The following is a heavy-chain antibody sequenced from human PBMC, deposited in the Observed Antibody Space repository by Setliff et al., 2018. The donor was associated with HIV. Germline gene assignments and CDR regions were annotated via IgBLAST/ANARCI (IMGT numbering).Heavy chain of an antibody. CDR2: IIPISDMT. V-gene: IGHV1-69*10. J-gene: IGHJ4*02. D-gene: IGHD3-9*01. Sequence: SVKVSCKAPGGTFTNYIYSWVRQAPGQGLEWMGGIIPISDMTHYAQHFQGRVTITADTATSTAYMELTSLGSDDTAIYFCAGAPFRIMSAHYRTLDYWGQGTLVTVSS. CDR1: GGTFTNYI. CDR3: AGAPFRIMSAHYRTLDY.